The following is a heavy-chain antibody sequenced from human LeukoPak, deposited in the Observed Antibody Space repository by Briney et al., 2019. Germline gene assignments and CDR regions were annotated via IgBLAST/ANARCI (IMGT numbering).Heavy chain of an antibody. J-gene: IGHJ5*02. CDR2: ISSSSSYI. CDR3: ARYKDIVVVPAVNWFDP. CDR1: GFTFSSYS. V-gene: IGHV3-21*04. Sequence: GGSLRLSCAASGFTFSSYSMNWVRQAPGKGLEWVSSISSSSSYIYYADSVKGRFTISRDNSKNTLYLQMNSLRAEDTAVYYCARYKDIVVVPAVNWFDPWGQGTLVTVST. D-gene: IGHD2-2*01.